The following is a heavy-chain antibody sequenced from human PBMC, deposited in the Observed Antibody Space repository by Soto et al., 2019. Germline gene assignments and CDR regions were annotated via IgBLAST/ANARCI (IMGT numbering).Heavy chain of an antibody. CDR1: GFTFHEYA. V-gene: IGHV3-9*01. CDR3: AKDRALENQTPYGMDV. J-gene: IGHJ6*02. Sequence: EVQLIESGGGWVQPGTSLRVSCVASGFTFHEYAIHWVRQAPGKGLEWVSGISSDGDTIAYADSVQGRFTVFRDNSKNRLYLQMDGLRVDDTAVYYCAKDRALENQTPYGMDVWGQGTTVTV. CDR2: ISSDGDTI. D-gene: IGHD2-2*01.